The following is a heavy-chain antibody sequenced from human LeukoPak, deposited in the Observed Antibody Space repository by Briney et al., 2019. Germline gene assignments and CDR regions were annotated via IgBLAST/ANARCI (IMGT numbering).Heavy chain of an antibody. CDR2: ISGSDGRT. D-gene: IGHD7-27*01. V-gene: IGHV3-23*01. CDR1: GFTFSSYA. J-gene: IGHJ4*02. Sequence: PGGSLRLSCAASGFTFSSYAMSWVRQATGKGLEWVSAISGSDGRTYCADSVNGRFTISRDNSKNTLYLQMNSLRGEDTAVYYCARSPSYYDYWGQGTLVTVSS. CDR3: ARSPSYYDY.